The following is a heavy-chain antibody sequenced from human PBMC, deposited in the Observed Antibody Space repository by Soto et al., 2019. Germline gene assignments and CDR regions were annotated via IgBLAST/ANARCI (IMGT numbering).Heavy chain of an antibody. V-gene: IGHV6-1*01. J-gene: IGHJ5*02. CDR1: GDSVSSNSAA. CDR3: ETVGGAVDPNWFDT. CDR2: TYYRSKWYN. D-gene: IGHD6-19*01. Sequence: SQTLSLTCAISGDSVSSNSAAWNWIRQSPSRGLEWLGRTYYRSKWYNDYAVSVKSRITINPDTSKNQFSLQLNSVTPEDTAVYYCETVGGAVDPNWFDTWGQGTLVTVSS.